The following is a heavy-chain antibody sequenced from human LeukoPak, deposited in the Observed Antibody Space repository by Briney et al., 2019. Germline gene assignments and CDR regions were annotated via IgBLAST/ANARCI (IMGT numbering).Heavy chain of an antibody. V-gene: IGHV3-13*01. J-gene: IGHJ6*02. CDR1: GFTFSSYD. CDR3: ARGLRSGIAVAGSGMDV. D-gene: IGHD6-19*01. Sequence: GGSLRLSCAASGFTFSSYDMHWVRQATGKGLKWVSAIGTAGDTYYPGSVKGRFTISRENAKNSLYLQMNSLRAGDTAVYYCARGLRSGIAVAGSGMDVWGQGTTVTVSS. CDR2: IGTAGDT.